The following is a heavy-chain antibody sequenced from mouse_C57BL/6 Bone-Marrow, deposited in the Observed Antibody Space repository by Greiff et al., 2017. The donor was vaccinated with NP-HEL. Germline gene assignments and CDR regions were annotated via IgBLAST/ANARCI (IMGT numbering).Heavy chain of an antibody. Sequence: QVQLQQPGAELVKPGASVKLSCKASGYTFTSYWMHWVKQRPGQGLEWIGMIHPNSGSTNYNEKFKSKATLTVDKSSSTAYMQLSSLTSEDSAVYYCAREGITTVVVRLYWYFDVWGTGTTVTVSS. CDR3: AREGITTVVVRLYWYFDV. J-gene: IGHJ1*03. D-gene: IGHD1-1*01. CDR1: GYTFTSYW. V-gene: IGHV1-64*01. CDR2: IHPNSGST.